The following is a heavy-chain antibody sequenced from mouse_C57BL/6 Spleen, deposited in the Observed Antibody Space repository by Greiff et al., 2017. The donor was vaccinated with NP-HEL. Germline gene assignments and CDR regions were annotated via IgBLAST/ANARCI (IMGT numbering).Heavy chain of an antibody. D-gene: IGHD4-1*01. CDR2: ISSGSSTI. Sequence: EVQLVESGGGLVKPGGSLKLSCAASGFTFSDYGMHWVRQAPEKGLEWVAYISSGSSTIEYADKGKGRFTISRANAKNTLFLQMTSLRSEDTAMYYCARRLTGTAFFDYWGQGTTLTVSS. V-gene: IGHV5-17*01. CDR3: ARRLTGTAFFDY. J-gene: IGHJ2*01. CDR1: GFTFSDYG.